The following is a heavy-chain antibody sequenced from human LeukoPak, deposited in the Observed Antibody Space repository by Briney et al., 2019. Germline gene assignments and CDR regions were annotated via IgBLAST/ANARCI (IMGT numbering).Heavy chain of an antibody. Sequence: GESLKISCKGSGYSFTTYWIAWVRQMPGRGLECMGIISPDDSDIRYSPSFQGHVTISADKSISTAYLQWSSLQASDTAMYYCARHEGSGSYYSYWRQGTLVTVSS. V-gene: IGHV5-51*01. D-gene: IGHD1-26*01. CDR2: ISPDDSDI. CDR1: GYSFTTYW. CDR3: ARHEGSGSYYSY. J-gene: IGHJ4*02.